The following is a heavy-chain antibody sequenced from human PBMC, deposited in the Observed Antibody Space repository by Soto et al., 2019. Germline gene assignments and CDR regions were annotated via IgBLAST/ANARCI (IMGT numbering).Heavy chain of an antibody. CDR2: IYPDDSDT. Sequence: PGESLKISCKGSGYSFTSYWIGCVRQMPGKGLEWMGIIYPDDSDTRYSPSFQGQVTISVDKSISTAYLQWSSLKASDTAMYYCARQAYCTNAVCYSHYYYYMDVWGKGTTVTVSS. J-gene: IGHJ6*03. CDR3: ARQAYCTNAVCYSHYYYYMDV. CDR1: GYSFTSYW. V-gene: IGHV5-51*01. D-gene: IGHD2-8*01.